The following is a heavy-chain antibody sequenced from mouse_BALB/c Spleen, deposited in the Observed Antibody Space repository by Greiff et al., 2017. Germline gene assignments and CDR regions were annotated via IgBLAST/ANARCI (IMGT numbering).Heavy chain of an antibody. Sequence: DVKLVESGGGLVQPGGSRKLSCAASGSTFSSFGMHWVRQAPEKGLEWVAYISSGSSTIYYADTVKGRFTISRDNPKNTLFLQMTSLRSEDTAMYYCARALYGSSRYFDVWGAGTTVTVSS. D-gene: IGHD1-1*01. CDR1: GSTFSSFG. V-gene: IGHV5-17*02. CDR3: ARALYGSSRYFDV. J-gene: IGHJ1*01. CDR2: ISSGSSTI.